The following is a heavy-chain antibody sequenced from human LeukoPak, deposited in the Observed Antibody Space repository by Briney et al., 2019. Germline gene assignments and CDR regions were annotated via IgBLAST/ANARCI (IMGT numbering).Heavy chain of an antibody. V-gene: IGHV1-69*10. Sequence: EASVKVSCKASGGTFSSYAISWVRQAPGQGLEWMGWIIPILGIANYAQKFQGRVTITADKSTSTAYMELGSLRSEDTAVYYCAGPGGYYMGDGMDVWGQGTTVTVSS. D-gene: IGHD3-22*01. J-gene: IGHJ6*02. CDR3: AGPGGYYMGDGMDV. CDR1: GGTFSSYA. CDR2: IIPILGIA.